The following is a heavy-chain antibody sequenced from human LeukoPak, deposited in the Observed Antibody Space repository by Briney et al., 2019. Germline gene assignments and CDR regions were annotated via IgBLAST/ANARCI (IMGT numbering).Heavy chain of an antibody. Sequence: SGPTLVNPTQTLTLTCTFSGFSLSTSGVGVGWIRQPPGKALEWLALIYWDDDKRYSPSLKSRLTITKDTSKNQVVLTMTNMDPVDTATYYCAHSTYYYDSSGYVFDYWGQGTLVTVSS. CDR3: AHSTYYYDSSGYVFDY. CDR2: IYWDDDK. V-gene: IGHV2-5*02. J-gene: IGHJ4*02. D-gene: IGHD3-22*01. CDR1: GFSLSTSGVG.